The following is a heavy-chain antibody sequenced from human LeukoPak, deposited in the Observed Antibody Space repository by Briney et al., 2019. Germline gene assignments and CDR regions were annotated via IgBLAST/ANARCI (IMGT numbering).Heavy chain of an antibody. Sequence: SQTLSLTCTVSGGSISSGDYYWSWIRQPPGKGLEWIGYIYYSGSTYYNPSLKSRVTISVDRSQNQFSLTLTSVTAADTAVYYCTRSGLTGMRKYPRADYYYYGMDVWGQGTAVTVSS. V-gene: IGHV4-30-4*01. CDR3: TRSGLTGMRKYPRADYYYYGMDV. CDR2: IYYSGST. D-gene: IGHD1-14*01. J-gene: IGHJ6*02. CDR1: GGSISSGDYY.